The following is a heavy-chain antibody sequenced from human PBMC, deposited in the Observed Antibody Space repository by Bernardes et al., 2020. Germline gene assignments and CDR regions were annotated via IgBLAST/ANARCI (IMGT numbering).Heavy chain of an antibody. CDR1: GGSISSSSYY. J-gene: IGHJ2*01. CDR3: ARHRVAGAPAAWYFDL. D-gene: IGHD6-19*01. CDR2: IYYSGSS. Sequence: SESLSLTCTVSGGSISSSSYYWGGLHQPPGKGLEWIGCIYYSGSSYYNPSLKSRVTISVDTSKNQFSLKLSSVTAADTAVYYCARHRVAGAPAAWYFDLWGRGTLVTVSS. V-gene: IGHV4-39*01.